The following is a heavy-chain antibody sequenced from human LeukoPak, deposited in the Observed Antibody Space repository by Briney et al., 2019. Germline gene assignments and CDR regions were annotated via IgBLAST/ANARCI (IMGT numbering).Heavy chain of an antibody. J-gene: IGHJ2*01. CDR1: GGSISSHY. CDR2: IYYSGST. D-gene: IGHD6-6*01. V-gene: IGHV4-59*11. Sequence: SETLSLTCTVSGGSISSHYWSWIRQPPGKGLEWIGYIYYSGSTNYNPSLKSRVTISVDTSKNQFSLKLSSVTAADTAVYYCARDRLISAGIAARPLAGWYFDLWGRGTLVTVSS. CDR3: ARDRLISAGIAARPLAGWYFDL.